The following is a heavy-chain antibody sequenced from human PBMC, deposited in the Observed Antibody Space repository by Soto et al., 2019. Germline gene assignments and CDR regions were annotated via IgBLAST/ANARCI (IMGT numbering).Heavy chain of an antibody. CDR2: ISYDGSNK. D-gene: IGHD5-12*01. CDR3: AKAGEYRVATKNYFDY. V-gene: IGHV3-30*18. J-gene: IGHJ4*02. Sequence: GGSLRLSCAASGFTFSSYGMHWVRQAPGKGLEWVAVISYDGSNKYYADSVKGRFTISRDNSKNTLYLQMNSLRAEDTAVYYCAKAGEYRVATKNYFDYWGQGTLVTVSS. CDR1: GFTFSSYG.